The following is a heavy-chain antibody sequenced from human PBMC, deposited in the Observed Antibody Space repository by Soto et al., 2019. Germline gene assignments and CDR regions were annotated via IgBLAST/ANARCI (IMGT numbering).Heavy chain of an antibody. CDR2: ISRYGDFT. J-gene: IGHJ4*02. Sequence: EVQLLESGGDLIQPGGSLRLSCAASGFTFNIYAMTWVRQAPGKGLEWVSAISRYGDFTYYADSVEGRFTISRDNSKNTLYLQMNSLRAEDTAVYYCAKDRYLDHHSRCYLFDNWGQGTLVTVSS. CDR3: AKDRYLDHHSRCYLFDN. V-gene: IGHV3-23*01. CDR1: GFTFNIYA. D-gene: IGHD3-22*01.